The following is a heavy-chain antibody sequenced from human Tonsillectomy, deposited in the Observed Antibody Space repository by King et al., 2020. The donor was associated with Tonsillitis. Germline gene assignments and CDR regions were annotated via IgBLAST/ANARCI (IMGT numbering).Heavy chain of an antibody. CDR3: AKRGGWPSVAWELSYYFDY. Sequence: VQLVESGGGLVQPGGSLRLSCPASGFTFSSYAMSWVRQAPGKGLEWVSIISGSGGSTYYADSVKGRFTISRDNSKNTLYLQMNSLRAEDTAVYYCAKRGGWPSVAWELSYYFDYWGQGTLVTVSS. CDR2: ISGSGGST. J-gene: IGHJ4*02. D-gene: IGHD1-26*01. CDR1: GFTFSSYA. V-gene: IGHV3-23*04.